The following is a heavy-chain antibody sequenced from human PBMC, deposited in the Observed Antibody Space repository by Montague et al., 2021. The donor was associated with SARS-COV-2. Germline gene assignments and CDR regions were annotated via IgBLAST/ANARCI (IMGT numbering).Heavy chain of an antibody. CDR3: ARIGYVSVGYYYIYPD. D-gene: IGHD3-22*01. CDR1: GASVRSGNSY. V-gene: IGHV4-61*01. CDR2: ISYSGST. J-gene: IGHJ1*01. Sequence: SETLSLTCTVSGASVRSGNSYWNWIRQPPGKGLEWIGYISYSGSTNYSPSLKSRVTISVDTSKNQLSLKVISATAADTAVYYCARIGYVSVGYYYIYPDWGQGTLVTVSS.